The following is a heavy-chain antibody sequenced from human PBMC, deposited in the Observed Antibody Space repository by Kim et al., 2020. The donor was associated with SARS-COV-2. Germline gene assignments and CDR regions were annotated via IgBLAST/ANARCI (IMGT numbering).Heavy chain of an antibody. V-gene: IGHV1-69*13. D-gene: IGHD2-15*01. J-gene: IGHJ5*02. Sequence: SVKVSCKASGGTFSSYAISWVRQAPGQGLEWMGGIIPIFGTANYAQKFQGRVTITADESTSSAYMELSSLRSEDTAVYYCAMVVASWFDPWGQGTLVTVSS. CDR2: IIPIFGTA. CDR3: AMVVASWFDP. CDR1: GGTFSSYA.